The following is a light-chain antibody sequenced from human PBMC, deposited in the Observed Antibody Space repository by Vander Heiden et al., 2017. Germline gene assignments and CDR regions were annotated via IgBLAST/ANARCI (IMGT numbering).Light chain of an antibody. CDR3: QQYADLPWT. V-gene: IGKV1-33*01. CDR2: DTS. CDR1: RDITKY. J-gene: IGKJ1*01. Sequence: DIQMTQSPSSLSASEGDRVTITCQASRDITKYIIWFQQKPGKAPQILIYDTSNLQTGVPSRFSGSGSGTDFTFTISGQQPEDIATYYCQQYADLPWTFGQGTKVEI.